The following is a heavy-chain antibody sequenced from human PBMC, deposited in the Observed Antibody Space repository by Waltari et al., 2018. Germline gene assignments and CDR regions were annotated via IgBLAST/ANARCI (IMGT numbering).Heavy chain of an antibody. CDR1: GFTFSSYS. Sequence: EVQLVESGGGLVKPGGSLRLSCAASGFTFSSYSMTWVRQAPGKGLEWVSSISSSSSYIYYADSVKGRFTISRDNAKNSLYLQMNSLRAEDTAVYYCARDLPGIANPFDYWGQGTLVTVSS. CDR3: ARDLPGIANPFDY. J-gene: IGHJ4*02. CDR2: ISSSSSYI. D-gene: IGHD6-13*01. V-gene: IGHV3-21*01.